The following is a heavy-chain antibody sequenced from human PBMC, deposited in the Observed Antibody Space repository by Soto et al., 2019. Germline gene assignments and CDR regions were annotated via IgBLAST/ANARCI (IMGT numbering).Heavy chain of an antibody. CDR2: IYYSGST. V-gene: IGHV4-59*01. CDR3: AAGYSSGWYLGYFDY. Sequence: QVQLQESGPGLVKPSETLSLTCTVSGGSISSYYWSWIRQPPGKGLEWIGYIYYSGSTNYNPSLKSRVTISVDTSKNQFSLKLSSVTAADTAVYYCAAGYSSGWYLGYFDYWGQGTLVTVSS. J-gene: IGHJ4*02. CDR1: GGSISSYY. D-gene: IGHD6-19*01.